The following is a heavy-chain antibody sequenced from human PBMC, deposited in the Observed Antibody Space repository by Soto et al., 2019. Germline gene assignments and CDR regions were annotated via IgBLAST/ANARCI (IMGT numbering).Heavy chain of an antibody. CDR2: IYHTGTT. V-gene: IGHV4-39*01. Sequence: PSETLSLTCTVSGDSISSSTYYWGWIRQPPGKGLEWIGCIYHTGTTYYNPSLKSRVTISVDTSKNQFSLKLSSVTAADKAVYYSETTHFSSSSMFDFWGQGTLVTVSS. D-gene: IGHD6-6*01. CDR3: ETTHFSSSSMFDF. CDR1: GDSISSSTYY. J-gene: IGHJ4*02.